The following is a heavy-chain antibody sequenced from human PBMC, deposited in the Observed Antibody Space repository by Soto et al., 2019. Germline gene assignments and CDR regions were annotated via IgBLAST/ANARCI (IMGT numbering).Heavy chain of an antibody. J-gene: IGHJ6*02. CDR1: GYTFTSYY. CDR2: ISPSGGST. V-gene: IGHV1-46*01. Sequence: ASVKVSCKASGYTFTSYYMHWVRQAPGQGLEWMGIISPSGGSTSYAQKFQGRVTMTRDTSTSTVYMELSSLRSEDTAVYYCAREYYDFWSGYDRVYYYYGMDVWGQGTTVTVSS. CDR3: AREYYDFWSGYDRVYYYYGMDV. D-gene: IGHD3-3*01.